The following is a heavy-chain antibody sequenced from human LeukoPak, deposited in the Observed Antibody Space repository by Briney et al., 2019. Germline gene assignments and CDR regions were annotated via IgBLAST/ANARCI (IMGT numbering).Heavy chain of an antibody. CDR1: GFILSGYD. CDR3: ARENVLAVAGTNYYYGMDA. J-gene: IGHJ6*01. V-gene: IGHV3-13*01. Sequence: GGSLRLSCAASGFILSGYDMHWVRHGPGKGLEWVSTIGSAGDTYYSDSVKGRFTISREDAQNSLFLQMNNLRGGDTAVYFCARENVLAVAGTNYYYGMDAWGQGTTVTVST. D-gene: IGHD6-19*01. CDR2: IGSAGDT.